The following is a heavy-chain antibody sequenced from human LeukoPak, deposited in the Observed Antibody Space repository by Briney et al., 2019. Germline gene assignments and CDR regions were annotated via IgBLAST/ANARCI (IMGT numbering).Heavy chain of an antibody. CDR1: GYTFTSYD. V-gene: IGHV1-8*03. CDR2: TNPNSGNT. Sequence: ASVKVSCKASGYTFTSYDINWVRQATGQGLEWMGWTNPNSGNTGYAQKFQGRVTITRNTSISTAYMELSSLRSEDTAVYYCARGRVPPRPVDYWGQGTLVTVSS. CDR3: ARGRVPPRPVDY. D-gene: IGHD6-6*01. J-gene: IGHJ4*02.